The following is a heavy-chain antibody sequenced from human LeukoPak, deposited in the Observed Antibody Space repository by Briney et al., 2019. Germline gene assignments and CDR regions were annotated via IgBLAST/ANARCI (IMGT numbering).Heavy chain of an antibody. CDR3: ARIQSSSSPFDY. D-gene: IGHD2-2*01. CDR1: GGSVSSKY. J-gene: IGHJ4*02. V-gene: IGHV4-59*02. CDR2: IYYSGTT. Sequence: PSETLSLTCTVSGGSVSSKYWSWIRQPPGKGLEWIGYIYYSGTTTYNPSLESRFTISVDTSKNQFSLRLSSVTAADTAVYYCARIQSSSSPFDYWGQGTLVTVSS.